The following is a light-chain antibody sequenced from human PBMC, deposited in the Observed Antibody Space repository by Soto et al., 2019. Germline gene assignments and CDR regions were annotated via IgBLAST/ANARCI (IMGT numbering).Light chain of an antibody. CDR3: HQRTNGPVT. Sequence: EIVLTQSPATLSLSPGERATLSCRASQSVSSYLVWYQQKPGQAPSVLISDASNRATGIPARFSGSGSGTDLTLTIRSLEPEAVAVYYCHQRTNGPVTFGGGTKVEIK. J-gene: IGKJ4*01. CDR2: DAS. V-gene: IGKV3-11*01. CDR1: QSVSSY.